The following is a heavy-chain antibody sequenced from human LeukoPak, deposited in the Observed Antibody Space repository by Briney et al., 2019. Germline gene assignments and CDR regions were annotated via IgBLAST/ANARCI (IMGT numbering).Heavy chain of an antibody. CDR2: MNPYSANT. D-gene: IGHD6-13*01. Sequence: GASVKVSCKASGYTFTNYDIHWVRQATGQRLEWMGWMNPYSANTGYAQNFQGRITITRNTSISTAYMELSSLRSEDTAVYYCARTQHLVLRSPLDPWGQGTLVTVSS. CDR3: ARTQHLVLRSPLDP. J-gene: IGHJ5*02. CDR1: GYTFTNYD. V-gene: IGHV1-8*03.